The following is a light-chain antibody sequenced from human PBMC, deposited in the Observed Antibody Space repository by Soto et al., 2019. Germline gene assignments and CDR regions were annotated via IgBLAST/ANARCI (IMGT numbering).Light chain of an antibody. CDR1: QTVGYY. Sequence: EIVLTQSPGTLSLFPGERATLSCRASQTVGYYLAWYQQKAGQAPRPLIYDASNRAPGIPARFSGSGSGTDFTLTISSLEPEDFAVYYCQQRSNLWTFGQGTKVDIK. J-gene: IGKJ1*01. V-gene: IGKV3-11*01. CDR3: QQRSNLWT. CDR2: DAS.